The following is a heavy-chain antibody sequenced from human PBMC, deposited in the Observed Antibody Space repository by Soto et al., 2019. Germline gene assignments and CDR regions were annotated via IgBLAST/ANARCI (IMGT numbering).Heavy chain of an antibody. CDR2: INAGNGNT. D-gene: IGHD2-21*02. V-gene: IGHV1-3*01. CDR1: GYTFTSYA. CDR3: ARSIVVVTALDY. J-gene: IGHJ4*02. Sequence: ASVKVSCKASGYTFTSYAMHWVRQAPGQRLEWMGWINAGNGNTKYSQKFQGRVTITRDTSASTAYMELSSLRSEDTAVYYCARSIVVVTALDYWGQGPLVTGSS.